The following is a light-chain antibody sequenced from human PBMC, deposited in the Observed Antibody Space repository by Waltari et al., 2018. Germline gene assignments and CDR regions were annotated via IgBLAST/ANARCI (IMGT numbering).Light chain of an antibody. CDR2: DVF. CDR3: NSYTGSSSWV. V-gene: IGLV2-14*03. CDR1: PSAVGFYTY. J-gene: IGLJ3*02. Sequence: QSALTQPASVSGSPGQSITIPCTGTPSAVGFYTYFPWYHQHPGKAPQLIIYDVFERPSGVSNRFSGSKSGNTASLTISGLLAEDEADYYCNSYTGSSSWVFGGGTKLTVL.